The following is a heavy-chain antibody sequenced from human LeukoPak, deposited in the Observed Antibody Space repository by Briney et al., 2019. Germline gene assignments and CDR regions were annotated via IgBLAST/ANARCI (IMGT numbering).Heavy chain of an antibody. CDR3: ATGRLYYDRRGYYENDAFDL. D-gene: IGHD3-22*01. Sequence: ASVKVSCKVSTYTLTELSIHWVRQAPGKGLEWMGGFDPEHGETIYAQKFQGRVIMTEDTSTDTAYMELSGLRSEDTAVYYCATGRLYYDRRGYYENDAFDLRGHGTRVTVTS. CDR2: FDPEHGET. CDR1: TYTLTELS. J-gene: IGHJ3*01. V-gene: IGHV1-24*01.